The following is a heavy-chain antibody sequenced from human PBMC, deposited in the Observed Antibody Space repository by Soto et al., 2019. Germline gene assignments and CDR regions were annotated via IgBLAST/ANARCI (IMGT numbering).Heavy chain of an antibody. CDR3: ARESSSSCHDY. D-gene: IGHD6-13*01. V-gene: IGHV1-18*01. Sequence: QVQLVQSGAEVKKPGASVKVSCKASGYTFTSYGISWVRPAPGQGLDGMGWISAYNGNTSYAQKLLGRVTMTTDTSTSTAYMEVRSLRSDATAVYYCARESSSSCHDYWGQGTLVTVSS. J-gene: IGHJ4*02. CDR2: ISAYNGNT. CDR1: GYTFTSYG.